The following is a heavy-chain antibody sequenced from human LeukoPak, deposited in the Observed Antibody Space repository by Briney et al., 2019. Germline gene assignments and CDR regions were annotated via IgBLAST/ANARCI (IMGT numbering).Heavy chain of an antibody. V-gene: IGHV3-15*07. CDR1: GFSFSDAW. CDR3: ATPALGRRLYYYDY. J-gene: IGHJ4*02. CDR2: IRTKSDGETV. D-gene: IGHD3-16*01. Sequence: GGSLRLSCAASGFSFSDAWMNWVRQAPGKGLEWVGRIRTKSDGETVDYAAPVKGRFTISRDDSKNTLFLQMNSLKTKDTAVYYCATPALGRRLYYYDYWGQGTLVTVSP.